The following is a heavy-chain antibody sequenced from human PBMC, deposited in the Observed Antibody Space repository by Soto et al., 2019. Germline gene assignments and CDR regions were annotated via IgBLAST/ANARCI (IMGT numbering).Heavy chain of an antibody. V-gene: IGHV4-4*07. D-gene: IGHD6-13*01. CDR2: IYSGGRN. J-gene: IGHJ4*02. Sequence: PSETLSLTCTFSGVSISSFYCSLIRQPAGKGLEWIGRIYSGGRNNYNPSLKSRVTMSVVTSKNQFSLRLSSVTAADTAMYYCARGSSRWDYWGKGTLVTVSA. CDR1: GVSISSFY. CDR3: ARGSSRWDY.